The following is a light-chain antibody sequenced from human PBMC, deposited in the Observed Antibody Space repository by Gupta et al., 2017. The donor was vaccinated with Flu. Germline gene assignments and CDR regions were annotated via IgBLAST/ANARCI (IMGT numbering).Light chain of an antibody. Sequence: SRSNIGINYVSWYQHLPGTAPKLLIYEDNKRPSGIPDRFSGSKSGTSATLGISGLQAGDEADYYCETWDSGLSTGLFGGGTKVTVL. J-gene: IGLJ3*02. CDR2: EDN. CDR1: RSNIGINY. V-gene: IGLV1-51*02. CDR3: ETWDSGLSTGL.